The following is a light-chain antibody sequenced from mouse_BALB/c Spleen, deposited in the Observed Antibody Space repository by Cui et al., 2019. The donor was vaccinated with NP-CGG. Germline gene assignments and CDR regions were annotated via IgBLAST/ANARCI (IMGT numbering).Light chain of an antibody. J-gene: IGLJ1*01. CDR3: ALWYSNHWV. V-gene: IGLV1*01. CDR1: TGAVTTSNY. CDR2: GTN. Sequence: VVSQASVFTTSPGETVTLNCRSSTGAVTTSNYANWVQEKPDHLFTGLIGGTNNRTPGVPARFSGSLIGDKAALTITGAQTEDEAIYFCALWYSNHWVFGGGTKLTVL.